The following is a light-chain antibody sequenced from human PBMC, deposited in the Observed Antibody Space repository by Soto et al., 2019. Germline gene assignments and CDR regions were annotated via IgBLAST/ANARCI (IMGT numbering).Light chain of an antibody. CDR2: EVS. CDR1: SSDVGGYNY. Sequence: QSALTQPASVSGSPGQSITISCTGTSSDVGGYNYVSWYQQHPGKVPKLMIYEVSNRPSGVSNRFSGSKSGNTASLTISGLQAEDVADYYCSSYTSSSTYVFGTGTKLTVL. V-gene: IGLV2-14*01. CDR3: SSYTSSSTYV. J-gene: IGLJ1*01.